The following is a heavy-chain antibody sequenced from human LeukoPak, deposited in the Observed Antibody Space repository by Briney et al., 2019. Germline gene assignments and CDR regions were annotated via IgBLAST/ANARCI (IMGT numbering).Heavy chain of an antibody. CDR2: IYYSGST. CDR1: GGSISSGSYS. CDR3: ARDPLHYDFWSGYSTSHWYFDL. D-gene: IGHD3-3*01. J-gene: IGHJ2*01. V-gene: IGHV4-31*03. Sequence: SQTLSLTCTVSGGSISSGSYSWSWIRQHPGKGLEWIGYIYYSGSTYYNPSLKSRVTISVDTSKNQFSLKLSSVTAADTAVYYCARDPLHYDFWSGYSTSHWYFDLWGRGTLVTVSS.